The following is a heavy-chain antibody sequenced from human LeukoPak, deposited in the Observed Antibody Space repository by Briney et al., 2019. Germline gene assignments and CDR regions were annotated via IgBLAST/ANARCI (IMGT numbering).Heavy chain of an antibody. V-gene: IGHV3-23*01. D-gene: IGHD6-19*01. J-gene: IGHJ4*02. CDR1: GFTFSSYA. CDR3: SKVKRVAVAGNFDY. CDR2: ISGSGGST. Sequence: GGSLRLSCAASGFTFSSYAMSWVRQAPGKGLEWVSAISGSGGSTYYADSVKGRFTISRDNSKNTLYLQMNSLRAEDTAVYYCSKVKRVAVAGNFDYWGQGTLVTVSS.